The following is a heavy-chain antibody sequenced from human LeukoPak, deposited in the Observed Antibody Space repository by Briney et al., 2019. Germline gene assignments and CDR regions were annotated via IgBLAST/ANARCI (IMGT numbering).Heavy chain of an antibody. CDR1: GGTFSSYA. CDR3: ARTYDSSGYLGSY. V-gene: IGHV1-69*13. D-gene: IGHD3-22*01. J-gene: IGHJ4*02. CDR2: IIPIFGTA. Sequence: SVKVSCKASGGTFSSYAISWVRQAPGQGLEWMGGIIPIFGTANYAQKFQGRVTITADESTSTAYMELSSLRSEDTAVYYCARTYDSSGYLGSYWGQGTLVTVSS.